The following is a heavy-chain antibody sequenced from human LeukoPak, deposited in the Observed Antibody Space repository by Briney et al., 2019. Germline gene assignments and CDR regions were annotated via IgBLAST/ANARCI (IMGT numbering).Heavy chain of an antibody. CDR2: INPNSGGT. J-gene: IGHJ3*02. Sequence: ASVKLCCSAAGSTLTGYYMDLVREAPGPGLEWRGWINPNSGGTNYAQKFQGRVTMTSDTSLSTTYMALSRLRSADTAVYYCAKGGRPPYQTSDAFDIWGQGTMVTVSS. CDR3: AKGGRPPYQTSDAFDI. CDR1: GSTLTGYY. V-gene: IGHV1-2*02. D-gene: IGHD2-2*01.